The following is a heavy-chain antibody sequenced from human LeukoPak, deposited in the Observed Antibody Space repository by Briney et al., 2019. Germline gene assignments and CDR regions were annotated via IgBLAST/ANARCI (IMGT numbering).Heavy chain of an antibody. CDR3: ATPFIAAAALDY. V-gene: IGHV4-39*01. Sequence: PSETLSLTCTVSGGSISSSSYYWGWIRQPPGKGLEWIGSIYYSGSTYYNPSLKSRVTISVDTSKNQFSLKPSSVTAADTAVYYCATPFIAAAALDYWGQGTLVTVSS. CDR1: GGSISSSSYY. D-gene: IGHD6-13*01. J-gene: IGHJ4*02. CDR2: IYYSGST.